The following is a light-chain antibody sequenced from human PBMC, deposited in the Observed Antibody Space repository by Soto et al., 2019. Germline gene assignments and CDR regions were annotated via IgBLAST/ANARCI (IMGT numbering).Light chain of an antibody. J-gene: IGKJ4*01. CDR1: QSVSSSY. Sequence: EIVLTQSPGPLSLSPGERATLSCRASQSVSSSYLAWYQQKPGQAPRLLIYGASSRATGIPDRFSGSGSGTDFTLTISRLEPEDFAVYYCQQYGSSLLLTFGGGTKVEIK. V-gene: IGKV3-20*01. CDR2: GAS. CDR3: QQYGSSLLLT.